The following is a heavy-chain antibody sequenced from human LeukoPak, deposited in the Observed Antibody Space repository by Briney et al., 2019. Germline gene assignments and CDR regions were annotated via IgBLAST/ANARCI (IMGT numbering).Heavy chain of an antibody. CDR2: IKQDGSEK. D-gene: IGHD3-3*01. Sequence: GGSLRLSCAASGFSFSSYWMSWVRQAPGKGLEWVANIKQDGSEKYYVDSVKGRFTISRDNAKNSLYLQMNSLRAEDTAVYYCARKDGYYDFWSGYYRAEYFQHWGQGTLVTVSS. J-gene: IGHJ1*01. CDR3: ARKDGYYDFWSGYYRAEYFQH. V-gene: IGHV3-7*01. CDR1: GFSFSSYW.